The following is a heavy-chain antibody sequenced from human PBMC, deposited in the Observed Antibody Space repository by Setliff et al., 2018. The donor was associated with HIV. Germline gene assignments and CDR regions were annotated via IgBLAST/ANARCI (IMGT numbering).Heavy chain of an antibody. CDR3: TRKRYNWNSDADF. D-gene: IGHD1-7*01. CDR2: IRSKLYGGTK. CDR1: GFTFRDYA. J-gene: IGHJ4*02. V-gene: IGHV3-49*04. Sequence: PGGSLRLSCTGSGFTFRDYAMSWVRQAPGKGLEWVGFIRSKLYGGTKEYAASVKGRFTISRDDSKSIASLQMNSLKTEDTAVYYCTRKRYNWNSDADFWGQGTLVTVS.